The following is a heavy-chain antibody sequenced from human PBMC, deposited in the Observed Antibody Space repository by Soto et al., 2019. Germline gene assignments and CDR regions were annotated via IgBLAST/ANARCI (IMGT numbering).Heavy chain of an antibody. CDR3: VRNASLQYGEYTYVYGLDV. V-gene: IGHV5-51*01. CDR1: GYIFTMYR. CDR2: IYPGDSET. J-gene: IGHJ6*02. D-gene: IGHD4-17*01. Sequence: GESLKISCKGSGYIFTMYRIGWVRQMPGKGLEWMGIIYPGDSETRYSPSFQGQVTISVDKSISTTYLQWGSLKASDTATYYCVRNASLQYGEYTYVYGLDVWGQGTTVTVSS.